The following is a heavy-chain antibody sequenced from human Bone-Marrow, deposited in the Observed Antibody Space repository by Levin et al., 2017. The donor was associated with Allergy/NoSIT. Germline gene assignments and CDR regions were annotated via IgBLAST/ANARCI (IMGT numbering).Heavy chain of an antibody. Sequence: AGGSLRLSCTQSGFVFSDFGMHWVRQAPGKGLEWVAVIWYDGTIKYYADSVKGRFTISRDNSKNTLYLQMNSLRPEDTAVYYCARGTGLRDEIDYWGQGTLVTVPS. J-gene: IGHJ4*02. CDR2: IWYDGTIK. CDR3: ARGTGLRDEIDY. D-gene: IGHD4-17*01. V-gene: IGHV3-33*01. CDR1: GFVFSDFG.